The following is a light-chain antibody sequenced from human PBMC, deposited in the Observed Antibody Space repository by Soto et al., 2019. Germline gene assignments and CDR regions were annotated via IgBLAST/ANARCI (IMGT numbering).Light chain of an antibody. J-gene: IGKJ3*01. V-gene: IGKV3-15*01. CDR2: GAS. CDR3: QQYHNWPLL. Sequence: EIVMTQSPATLSVSPGERATLSCRASQSVSSNLAWYQQKPGQAPRLLIYGASTRATGIPARFSGSGSGTEFTLTISSLQSEDFAVYYCQQYHNWPLLFGPGTKVDIK. CDR1: QSVSSN.